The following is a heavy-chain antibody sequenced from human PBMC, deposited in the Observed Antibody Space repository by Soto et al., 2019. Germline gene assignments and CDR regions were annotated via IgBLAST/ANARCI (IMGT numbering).Heavy chain of an antibody. CDR1: GGSISSYY. V-gene: IGHV4-59*01. CDR2: IYNSGRT. CDR3: ATSSRRHCRGDTCYENWFDP. Sequence: WETLSLTCSVSGGSISSYYWSWVRQPPGKGLEWIGDIYNSGRTNHNPSLKSRVTISLDPSNNQFSLKLSSVTAADTAVYYCATSSRRHCRGDTCYENWFDPWGQGTLVTVSS. D-gene: IGHD2-21*02. J-gene: IGHJ5*02.